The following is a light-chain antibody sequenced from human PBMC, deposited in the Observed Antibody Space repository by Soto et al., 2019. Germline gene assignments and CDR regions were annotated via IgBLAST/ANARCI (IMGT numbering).Light chain of an antibody. J-gene: IGLJ1*01. CDR1: ISNIGAGYD. V-gene: IGLV1-40*01. CDR2: GNS. CDR3: QSYDISLSGFHV. Sequence: QSVLTQPPSLSGAPGQRVTISCTGSISNIGAGYDVHWYQQLPGTVPKVLIYGNSNRPSGVPDRCSGSKSGTSASLSITGLQAEDEADYYCQSYDISLSGFHVFGTGTKLT.